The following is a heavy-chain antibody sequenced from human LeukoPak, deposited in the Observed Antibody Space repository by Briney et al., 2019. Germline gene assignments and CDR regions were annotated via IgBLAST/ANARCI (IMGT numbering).Heavy chain of an antibody. D-gene: IGHD6-13*01. Sequence: GASVKVSCKASGYTFTGYYMHWVRQAPGQGLEWMGWINPNSGGTNYAQKFQGRVTMTRDTSISTAYMELSGLRSDDTAVYYCARVAAAAGRRWRGAFDIWGQGTMVTVSS. V-gene: IGHV1-2*02. CDR1: GYTFTGYY. J-gene: IGHJ3*02. CDR3: ARVAAAAGRRWRGAFDI. CDR2: INPNSGGT.